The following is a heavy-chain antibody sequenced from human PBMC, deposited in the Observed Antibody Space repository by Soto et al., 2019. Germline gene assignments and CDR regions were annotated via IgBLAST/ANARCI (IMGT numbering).Heavy chain of an antibody. V-gene: IGHV3-30*18. J-gene: IGHJ6*02. CDR1: GFTFSSYG. CDR3: AKGGMERSLSIYDMDV. CDR2: ISYDGSNK. D-gene: IGHD3-3*01. Sequence: QVQLVESGGGVVQPGRSLRLSCAASGFTFSSYGMHWVRQAPGKGLEWVAVISYDGSNKYYADSVKGRFTISRDNSKNTLYLQMNSLRAEDTAVYYCAKGGMERSLSIYDMDVWGQGTTVTVSS.